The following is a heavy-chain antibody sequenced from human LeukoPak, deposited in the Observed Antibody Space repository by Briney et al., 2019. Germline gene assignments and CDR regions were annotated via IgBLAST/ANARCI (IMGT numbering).Heavy chain of an antibody. CDR3: ARSYGSGSYVPQFDY. CDR2: IIPIFGTV. V-gene: IGHV1-69*13. D-gene: IGHD3-10*01. J-gene: IGHJ4*02. Sequence: SVKVSCKASGGTFSSYAISWVRQAPGQGLEWMGGIIPIFGTVNYAQKFQGRVTITADESTSTAYMELSSLRSEDTAVYYCARSYGSGSYVPQFDYWGQGTLVTVSS. CDR1: GGTFSSYA.